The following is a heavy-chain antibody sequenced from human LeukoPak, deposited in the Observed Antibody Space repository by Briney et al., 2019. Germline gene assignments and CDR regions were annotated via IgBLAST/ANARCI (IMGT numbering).Heavy chain of an antibody. V-gene: IGHV3-23*01. CDR2: ISGSGGST. CDR1: GFTFSSYA. Sequence: GGSLRLSCAASGFTFSSYAMSWVRQAPGKGLEWVSTISGSGGSTYYADSVKGRFTISRDNSKNTLYLQMNSLRAEDTAVYYCAKDKPDSSGWYPYFDYWGQGTLVIVSS. D-gene: IGHD6-19*01. J-gene: IGHJ4*02. CDR3: AKDKPDSSGWYPYFDY.